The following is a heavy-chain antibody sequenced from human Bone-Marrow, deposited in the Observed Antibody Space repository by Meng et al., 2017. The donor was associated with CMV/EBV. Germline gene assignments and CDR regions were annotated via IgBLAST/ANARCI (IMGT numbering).Heavy chain of an antibody. Sequence: ASVKVSCKASGYTFTSYDINWVRQATGQGLEWMGWMNPNSGNTGYAQKFQGRVTMTRNTSISTAYMELSSLRSEDTAVYYCARDQLWSSVTFDYYGMDVWGQGTTVTVSS. CDR3: ARDQLWSSVTFDYYGMDV. CDR1: GYTFTSYD. D-gene: IGHD5-18*01. CDR2: MNPNSGNT. V-gene: IGHV1-8*01. J-gene: IGHJ6*02.